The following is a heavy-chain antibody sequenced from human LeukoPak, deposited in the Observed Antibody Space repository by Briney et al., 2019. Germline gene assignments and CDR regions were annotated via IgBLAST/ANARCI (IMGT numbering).Heavy chain of an antibody. CDR1: GGSFSGYY. CDR3: ARGPRITMIVVVITNWFDP. CDR2: INHSGST. D-gene: IGHD3-22*01. V-gene: IGHV4-34*01. J-gene: IGHJ5*02. Sequence: SETLSLTCAVYGGSFSGYYWSWIRQPPGKGLEWIGEINHSGSTNYNPSLKSRVTISVDTSKNQFSLKLSSVTAADTAVYYCARGPRITMIVVVITNWFDPWGQGTLVTVSS.